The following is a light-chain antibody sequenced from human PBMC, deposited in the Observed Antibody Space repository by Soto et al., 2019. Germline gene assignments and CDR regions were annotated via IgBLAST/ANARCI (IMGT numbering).Light chain of an antibody. V-gene: IGLV2-14*01. CDR1: SSDVGGYNY. Sequence: QSALTQPASVSGSPGQSITISCTGSSSDVGGYNYVSWHQHHPGKAPKLMIYEVSNRPSGVSNRFSGSKSGNTASLTISGLQAEDEADYYCQSYDSSLSGYVFGTGTKLTVL. CDR3: QSYDSSLSGYV. CDR2: EVS. J-gene: IGLJ1*01.